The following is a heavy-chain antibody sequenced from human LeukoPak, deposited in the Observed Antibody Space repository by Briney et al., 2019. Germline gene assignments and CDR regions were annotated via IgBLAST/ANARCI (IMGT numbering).Heavy chain of an antibody. J-gene: IGHJ4*02. Sequence: ASLKVSCKASGYTFTSYYIHWVRQAPGQGLEWMGSINPNSGGANYAQKFRGGVPMTRDASISTAYMELRTLTSDDTAVYYCARGLGSGSYHFDYWGQGALVTVSS. V-gene: IGHV1-2*02. D-gene: IGHD1-26*01. CDR1: GYTFTSYY. CDR3: ARGLGSGSYHFDY. CDR2: INPNSGGA.